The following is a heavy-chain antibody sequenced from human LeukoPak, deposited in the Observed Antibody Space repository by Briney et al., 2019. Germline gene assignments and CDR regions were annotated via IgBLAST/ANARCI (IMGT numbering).Heavy chain of an antibody. Sequence: GGSLRLSCATSGFTFSTSWMHWVRQAPGKGLVWVSRINTDGNTRDYADSVKGQFTISRDNAKNTLFLQMNSLRAEDTAIYYCVRDMGYYDKVWGQGTLVTVSS. CDR3: VRDMGYYDKV. D-gene: IGHD3-22*01. CDR1: GFTFSTSW. V-gene: IGHV3-74*01. CDR2: INTDGNTR. J-gene: IGHJ4*02.